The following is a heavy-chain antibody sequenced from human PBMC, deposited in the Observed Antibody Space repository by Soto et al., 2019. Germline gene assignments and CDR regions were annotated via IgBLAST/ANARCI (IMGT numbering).Heavy chain of an antibody. V-gene: IGHV1-3*01. D-gene: IGHD2-2*01. CDR2: INAGNGNT. Sequence: ASVKVSCKASGYTFTSYAMHWVRQAPGQRLEWMGWINAGNGNTKYSQKFQGRVTITRDTSASTAYMERSSLRSEDTAVYYCARGHVVPDEDYMDVWGKGTTVTVSS. CDR1: GYTFTSYA. CDR3: ARGHVVPDEDYMDV. J-gene: IGHJ6*03.